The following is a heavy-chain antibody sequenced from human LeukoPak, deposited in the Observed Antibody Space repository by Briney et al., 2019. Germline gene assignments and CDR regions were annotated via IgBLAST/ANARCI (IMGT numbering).Heavy chain of an antibody. D-gene: IGHD3-3*01. V-gene: IGHV1-69*05. CDR2: IIPIFGTA. CDR1: GGTFSSYA. J-gene: IGHJ4*02. Sequence: GASVKVSCKASGGTFSSYAISWVRQAPGQGLEWMGGIIPIFGTANYAQKSQGRLMITTDESTSTAYLELSSLRSEDTAVYYCARGRPWSGSFDHWGQGTLVTVSS. CDR3: ARGRPWSGSFDH.